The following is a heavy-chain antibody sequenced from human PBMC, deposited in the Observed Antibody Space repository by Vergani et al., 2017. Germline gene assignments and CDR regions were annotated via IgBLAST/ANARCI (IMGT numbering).Heavy chain of an antibody. D-gene: IGHD6-13*01. Sequence: QVQLVQSGAEVKKPGSSVKVSCKASGGTFSSYAISWVRQAPGQGLEWMGGIIPIFGTANYAQKFQGRVTITADKSTSTAYMELSSLRSEDTAVYCCARDIRLSSSWYGDWFDPWGQGTLVTVSS. CDR1: GGTFSSYA. CDR2: IIPIFGTA. CDR3: ARDIRLSSSWYGDWFDP. V-gene: IGHV1-69*06. J-gene: IGHJ5*02.